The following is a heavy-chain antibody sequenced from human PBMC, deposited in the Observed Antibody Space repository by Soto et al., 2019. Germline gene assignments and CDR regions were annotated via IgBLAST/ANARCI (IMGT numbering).Heavy chain of an antibody. CDR2: IIPIFGTA. V-gene: IGHV1-69*01. D-gene: IGHD3-10*01. J-gene: IGHJ3*02. Sequence: QVQLVQSGAEVMKPGSSVKVSCKASGGAFSNYAISWVRQAPGQGLEWMGGIIPIFGTANYAQKLQGRVTITADESTTTAYMELSSLRSEDTAVYYCAGSFKYGSGTYDAFDIWGQGTVVTVSS. CDR3: AGSFKYGSGTYDAFDI. CDR1: GGAFSNYA.